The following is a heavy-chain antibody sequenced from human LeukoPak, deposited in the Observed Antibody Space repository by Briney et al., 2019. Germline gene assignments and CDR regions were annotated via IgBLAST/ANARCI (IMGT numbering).Heavy chain of an antibody. V-gene: IGHV3-33*01. CDR1: GFIFRTYG. J-gene: IGHJ1*01. D-gene: IGHD3-16*01. CDR2: AYGDGSAK. Sequence: GGSLRLSCAASGFIFRTYGMHWVRQAPGKGLEWVAVAYGDGSAKYYIDSVRGRFTISKDISKNTLYVQMNSLRAEDTAVYYCATGGNYYYSHWGQGTLVTVSS. CDR3: ATGGNYYYSH.